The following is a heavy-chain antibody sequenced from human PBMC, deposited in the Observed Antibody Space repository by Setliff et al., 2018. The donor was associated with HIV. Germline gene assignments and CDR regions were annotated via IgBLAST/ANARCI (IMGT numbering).Heavy chain of an antibody. V-gene: IGHV4-39*01. J-gene: IGHJ4*02. CDR1: GGSINRSNYY. CDR3: ARQTWEYYDTLTGYYRSPKNFDS. Sequence: SETLSLTCTVPGGSINRSNYYWGWIRQPPGKGLEWIGTISYTWSTYYDPSLKSRATISLDTSKNQFFLKLSSVTAPDTAIYYCARQTWEYYDTLTGYYRSPKNFDSWGQGTLVTVSS. CDR2: ISYTWST. D-gene: IGHD3-9*01.